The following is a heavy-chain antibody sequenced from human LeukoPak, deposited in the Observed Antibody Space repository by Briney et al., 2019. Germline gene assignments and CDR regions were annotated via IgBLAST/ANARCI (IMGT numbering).Heavy chain of an antibody. CDR3: ARNVWSGYSSDWFDP. J-gene: IGHJ5*02. CDR2: IYYSGST. Sequence: SETLSLTCTVSGGSISSSSYYWSWIRQPPGKGLEWIGYIYYSGSTNYNPSLKSRVTISVDTSKNQFSLKLSSVTAADTAVYYCARNVWSGYSSDWFDPWGQGALVTVSS. CDR1: GGSISSSSYY. V-gene: IGHV4-61*05. D-gene: IGHD3-3*01.